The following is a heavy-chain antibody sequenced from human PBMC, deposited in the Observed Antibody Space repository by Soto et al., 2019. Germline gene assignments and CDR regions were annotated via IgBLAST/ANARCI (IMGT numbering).Heavy chain of an antibody. CDR2: MNPNSGNT. J-gene: IGHJ6*02. CDR3: AMLYNWNYFYYYGMDV. V-gene: IGHV1-8*01. D-gene: IGHD1-20*01. Sequence: GASVKVSCKASGYTFTSYDINWVRQATGQGLEWMGWMNPNSGNTGYAQKFQGRVTMTRNTSISTAYMELSSLRSEDTAVYYCAMLYNWNYFYYYGMDVWGQGTTVTVSS. CDR1: GYTFTSYD.